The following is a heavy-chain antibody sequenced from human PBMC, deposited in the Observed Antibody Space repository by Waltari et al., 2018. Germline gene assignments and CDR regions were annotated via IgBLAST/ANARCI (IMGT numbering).Heavy chain of an antibody. CDR2: IYHSGST. CDR3: ARGPVGATVY. D-gene: IGHD1-26*01. J-gene: IGHJ4*02. CDR1: GYSISIGYY. Sequence: QVQLQESGPGLVKPSETLSLTCAVSGYSISIGYYWGWIRQPPGKGLEWIGSIYHSGSTYYNPSLKSRVTISVDTSKNQFSLKLSSVTAADTAVYYCARGPVGATVYWGQGTLVTVSS. V-gene: IGHV4-38-2*01.